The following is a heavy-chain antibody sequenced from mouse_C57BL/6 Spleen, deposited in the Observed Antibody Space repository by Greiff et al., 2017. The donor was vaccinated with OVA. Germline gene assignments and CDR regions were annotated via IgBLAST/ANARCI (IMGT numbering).Heavy chain of an antibody. D-gene: IGHD1-1*01. CDR2: INPNNGGT. CDR1: GYTFTDYN. J-gene: IGHJ3*01. V-gene: IGHV1-18*01. CDR3: ARDYYYGSSYGFAY. Sequence: VQLQQSGPELVKPGASVKIPCKASGYTFTDYNMDWVKQSHGKSLEWIGDINPNNGGTIYNQKFKGKATLTVDKSSSTAYMELRSLTSEDTAVYYCARDYYYGSSYGFAYWGQGTLVTVSA.